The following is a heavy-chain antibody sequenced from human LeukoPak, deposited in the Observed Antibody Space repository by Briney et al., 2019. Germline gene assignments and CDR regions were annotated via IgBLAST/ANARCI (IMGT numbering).Heavy chain of an antibody. V-gene: IGHV3-21*01. Sequence: GGSLRLSYAASGFTFSSYSMNWVRQAPGKGLEWVSSISSSSSYIYYADSVKGRFTISRDNAKNSLYLQMNSLRAEDTAVYYCARGAPDIVVVPAALLMDVWGKGTTVTVSS. CDR2: ISSSSSYI. D-gene: IGHD2-2*01. CDR1: GFTFSSYS. J-gene: IGHJ6*03. CDR3: ARGAPDIVVVPAALLMDV.